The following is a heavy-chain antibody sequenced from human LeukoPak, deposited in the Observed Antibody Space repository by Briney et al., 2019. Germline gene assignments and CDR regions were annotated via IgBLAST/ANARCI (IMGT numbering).Heavy chain of an antibody. CDR1: GFTFSSYG. CDR3: AKDRGYWTFYFDY. Sequence: GGSLILSCAASGFTFSSYGMPWVRQAPGKGLEWVAVISYDGSNKYYADSVKGRFTISIDNSKNAVYLQMNSMRAEDTAVYYCAKDRGYWTFYFDYWGQGTLVTVSS. V-gene: IGHV3-30*18. CDR2: ISYDGSNK. J-gene: IGHJ4*02. D-gene: IGHD2-15*01.